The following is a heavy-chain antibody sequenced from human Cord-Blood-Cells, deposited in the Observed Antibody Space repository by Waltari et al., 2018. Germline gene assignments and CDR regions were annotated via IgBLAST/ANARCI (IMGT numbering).Heavy chain of an antibody. V-gene: IGHV5-51*01. J-gene: IGHJ4*02. CDR3: ARRKDGYNYYFDY. CDR2: IYPGDSDP. CDR1: GYSFTSYW. Sequence: EVQLVQSGAEVKKPGESLNISCKGSGYSFTSYWIGWGGQMPGKGLEWMGSIYPGDSDPRYSPSFQGQDTISADKSISTAYLQWSSLKASDTAMYYCARRKDGYNYYFDYWGQGTLVTVSS. D-gene: IGHD5-12*01.